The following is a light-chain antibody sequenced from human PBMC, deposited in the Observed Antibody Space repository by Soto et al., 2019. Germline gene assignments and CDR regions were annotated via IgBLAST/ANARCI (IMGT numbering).Light chain of an antibody. J-gene: IGKJ5*01. CDR3: QQRSSWIT. CDR2: DAS. CDR1: QSVSTY. V-gene: IGKV3-11*01. Sequence: EIVMTQSPVTLSVSPGERATLSCRASQSVSTYLAWYQQKPGQAPRLLIYDASNRATGIPARFSGSGSATDFTLTISSLEPEDFAVYYCQQRSSWITFGQGTRLENK.